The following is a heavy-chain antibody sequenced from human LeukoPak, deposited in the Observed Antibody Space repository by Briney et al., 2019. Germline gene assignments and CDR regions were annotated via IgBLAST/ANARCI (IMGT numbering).Heavy chain of an antibody. CDR2: ISSSSSYI. J-gene: IGHJ4*02. CDR1: GFTFSSYW. Sequence: GGSLRPSCAASGFTFSSYWMHWVRQAPGKGLEWVSSISSSSSYIYYADSVKGRFTISRDNAKNSLYLQMNSLRAEDTAVYYCARLKSSSWYLIDYWGQGTLVTVSS. D-gene: IGHD6-13*01. V-gene: IGHV3-21*01. CDR3: ARLKSSSWYLIDY.